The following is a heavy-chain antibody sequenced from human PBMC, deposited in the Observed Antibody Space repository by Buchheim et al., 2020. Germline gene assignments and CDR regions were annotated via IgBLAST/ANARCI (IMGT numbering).Heavy chain of an antibody. Sequence: VQVVESGGGLVQPGGSLRLSCVASGFTFETYGMSWVRQAPGKGLEWVSRISSSDGRTYYADCVKGRFTVSRDNSKNTLYLQMNSLRAEDTAVYYCGKNQSYADAVPAPDYWGQGTL. CDR3: GKNQSYADAVPAPDY. J-gene: IGHJ4*02. V-gene: IGHV3-23*04. D-gene: IGHD2-8*01. CDR2: ISSSDGRT. CDR1: GFTFETYG.